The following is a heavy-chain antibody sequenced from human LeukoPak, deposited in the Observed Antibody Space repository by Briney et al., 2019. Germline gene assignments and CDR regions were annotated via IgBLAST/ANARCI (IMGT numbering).Heavy chain of an antibody. D-gene: IGHD3-3*01. J-gene: IGHJ4*02. CDR2: ISYDGSNK. V-gene: IGHV3-30*18. CDR3: AKDHEWLSFGY. CDR1: GFTFSSYG. Sequence: PGGSLRLSCAASGFTFSSYGMHWVRQAPGKGLEWVAVISYDGSNKYYADSVKGRFTISRDNSKNTLYLQMNSLRAEDTAVYYCAKDHEWLSFGYWGQGTLVTVSS.